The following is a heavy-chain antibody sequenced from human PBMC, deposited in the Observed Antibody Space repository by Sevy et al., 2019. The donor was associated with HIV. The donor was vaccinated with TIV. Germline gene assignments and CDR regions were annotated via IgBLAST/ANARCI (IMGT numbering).Heavy chain of an antibody. CDR1: GFTFSSYG. CDR2: IRYDGSNK. D-gene: IGHD1-7*01. J-gene: IGHJ6*03. CDR3: AKVPAGGTTLYYYYYMDV. V-gene: IGHV3-30*02. Sequence: GGSLRLSCAASGFTFSSYGMHWVRQAPGKGLEWVAFIRYDGSNKYYADSVKGRFTISRDNSKNTLYLQMNGLRAEDTAVYYCAKVPAGGTTLYYYYYMDVWGKGTTVTVSS.